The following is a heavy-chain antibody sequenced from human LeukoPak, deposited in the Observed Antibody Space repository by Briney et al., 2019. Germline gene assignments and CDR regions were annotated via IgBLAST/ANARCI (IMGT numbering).Heavy chain of an antibody. V-gene: IGHV4-39*01. CDR1: GGSISTTSYF. CDR2: IYYSGDT. CDR3: ARQGDGYCSSTNCLYTFDY. D-gene: IGHD2-2*03. Sequence: SETLSLTCAVSGGSISTTSYFWGWIRQPPGKGLEWIASIYYSGDTYYSPSLKSRVTISEDTSKNQFSLNLNSVTAADTAVYYCARQGDGYCSSTNCLYTFDYWGQGILVTVSS. J-gene: IGHJ4*02.